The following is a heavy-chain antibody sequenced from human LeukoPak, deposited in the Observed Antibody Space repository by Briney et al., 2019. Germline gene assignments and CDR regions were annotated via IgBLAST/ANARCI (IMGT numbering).Heavy chain of an antibody. CDR3: VRNLAVAGTCFDS. Sequence: GGSLRLSCAASGFTFRNYWMSWVRQAPGTGLEWLANIKQDGSDRNYVTSVRGRFTISRDNAESSLYLQMNSLRVEDTAVYYCVRNLAVAGTCFDSWGQGTLVTVSS. D-gene: IGHD6-19*01. CDR2: IKQDGSDR. V-gene: IGHV3-7*03. CDR1: GFTFRNYW. J-gene: IGHJ4*02.